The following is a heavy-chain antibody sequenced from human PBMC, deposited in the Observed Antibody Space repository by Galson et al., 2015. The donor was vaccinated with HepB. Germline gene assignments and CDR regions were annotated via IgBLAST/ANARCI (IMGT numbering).Heavy chain of an antibody. V-gene: IGHV3-33*01. J-gene: IGHJ4*02. Sequence: SLRLSCAASGFTFSSYGMHWVRQAPGKGLEWVPVIWYDGSNKYYADSVKGRFTISRDNSQNTLYLQMNSLRAEDTAVYYCARDAVIVVVPAAVFDYWGQGTLVTVSS. D-gene: IGHD2-2*01. CDR2: IWYDGSNK. CDR1: GFTFSSYG. CDR3: ARDAVIVVVPAAVFDY.